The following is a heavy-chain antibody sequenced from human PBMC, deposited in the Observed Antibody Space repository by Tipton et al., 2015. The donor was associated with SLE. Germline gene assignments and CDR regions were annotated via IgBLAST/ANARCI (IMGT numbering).Heavy chain of an antibody. Sequence: TLSLTCTVSGGSISSGDYYWSWIRQPPGKGLEWIGYIYYSGSTYYNPSLKSRVTISVDTSKNQFSLKLSSVTAADTAVYYCARGARSDIAAAGDFDYWGQGTLVTVSS. D-gene: IGHD6-13*01. CDR2: IYYSGST. J-gene: IGHJ4*02. CDR1: GGSISSGDYY. CDR3: ARGARSDIAAAGDFDY. V-gene: IGHV4-30-4*01.